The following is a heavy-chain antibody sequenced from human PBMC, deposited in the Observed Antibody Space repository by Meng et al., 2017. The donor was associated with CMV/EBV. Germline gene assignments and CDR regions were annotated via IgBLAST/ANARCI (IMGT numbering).Heavy chain of an antibody. J-gene: IGHJ4*02. D-gene: IGHD3-3*01. CDR3: ASAEIFGIRLYFDY. Sequence: GGSLRLSCAASGFTFSSYSMNWVRQAPGKGLEWVSSISSSSSYIYYADSVKGRFTISRDDSKNTLYLQMNSLRAEDTAVYYCASAEIFGIRLYFDYWGQGTLVTVSS. CDR2: ISSSSSYI. V-gene: IGHV3-21*01. CDR1: GFTFSSYS.